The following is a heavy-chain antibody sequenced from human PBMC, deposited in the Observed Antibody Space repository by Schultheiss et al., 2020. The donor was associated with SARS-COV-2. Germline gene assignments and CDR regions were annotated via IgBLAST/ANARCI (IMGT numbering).Heavy chain of an antibody. Sequence: SLKISCAASGFTFDDYAMHWVRQAPGKGLEWVSGISWNSGSIGYADSVKGRFTISRDNAKNSLYLQMNSLRAEDTALYYCAKDMGCGGDCFHPHYYYYGMDVWGQGTTVTVSS. J-gene: IGHJ6*02. D-gene: IGHD2-21*01. CDR3: AKDMGCGGDCFHPHYYYYGMDV. CDR2: ISWNSGSI. CDR1: GFTFDDYA. V-gene: IGHV3-9*01.